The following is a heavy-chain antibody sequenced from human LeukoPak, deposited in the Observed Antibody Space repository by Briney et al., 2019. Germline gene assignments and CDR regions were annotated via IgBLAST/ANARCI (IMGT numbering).Heavy chain of an antibody. CDR1: GGTFSSYA. J-gene: IGHJ5*02. Sequence: SVKVSCKASGGTFSSYAISWVRQAPGQGLESMGGIIPIFGTANYAQKFQGRVTITADESTSTAYMELSSLRSEDTAVYYCARGLPAAIVWNWFDPWGQGTLVTVSS. CDR3: ARGLPAAIVWNWFDP. CDR2: IIPIFGTA. D-gene: IGHD2-2*01. V-gene: IGHV1-69*01.